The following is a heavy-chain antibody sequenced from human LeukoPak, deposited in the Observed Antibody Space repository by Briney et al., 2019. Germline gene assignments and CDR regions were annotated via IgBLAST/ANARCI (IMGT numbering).Heavy chain of an antibody. V-gene: IGHV3-48*01. D-gene: IGHD1-26*01. CDR3: ARAGSGRSPDWFDP. CDR1: GFTFSSYT. J-gene: IGHJ5*02. CDR2: ISSGNSNI. Sequence: GGSLRLSCAASGFTFSSYTMNWVRQAPGKGLEWVSYISSGNSNIYCADSVKGRFTISRDNAKNSLYLQMNSLRAEDTAVYYCARAGSGRSPDWFDPWGQGTLVTVSS.